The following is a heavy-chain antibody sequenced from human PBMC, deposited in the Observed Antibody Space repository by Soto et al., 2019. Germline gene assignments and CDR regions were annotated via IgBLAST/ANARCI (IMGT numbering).Heavy chain of an antibody. D-gene: IGHD6-13*01. V-gene: IGHV3-30-3*01. CDR1: GFTFSSYA. J-gene: IGHJ6*02. Sequence: QVQLVESGGGVVQPGRSLRLSCSASGFTFSSYAMHWVRQAPGKGLEWVAVISYDGSNKYYADSVTGRFTISRDNSQNTLYLQMNSLRAEDTAVYYCARGAAAGRHYCYYGMYVLGQGTPVTVSS. CDR2: ISYDGSNK. CDR3: ARGAAAGRHYCYYGMYV.